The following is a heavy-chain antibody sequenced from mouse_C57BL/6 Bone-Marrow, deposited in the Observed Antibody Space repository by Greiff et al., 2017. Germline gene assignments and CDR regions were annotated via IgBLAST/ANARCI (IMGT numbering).Heavy chain of an antibody. CDR3: ASYYSYAYCDGLDY. D-gene: IGHD2-12*01. J-gene: IGHJ2*01. CDR1: GYTFTGYW. V-gene: IGHV1-7*01. Sequence: QVHVKQSGAELAKPGASVKLSCKASGYTFTGYWMHWVKQRPGQGLEWIGYINPSSGYTKYNQKFKDKATLTADKSSSTAYMQLSSLTYEDSAVFDCASYYSYAYCDGLDYWGQGTTLTVSS. CDR2: INPSSGYT.